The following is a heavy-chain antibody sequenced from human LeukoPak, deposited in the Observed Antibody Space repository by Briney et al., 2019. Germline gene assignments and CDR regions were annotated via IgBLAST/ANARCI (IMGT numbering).Heavy chain of an antibody. CDR3: AKDPRCGGDCYSDDY. CDR1: GFTFSSYG. D-gene: IGHD2-21*02. Sequence: GGSLRLSCAASGFTFSSYGMHWVRQAPGKGLEWVAFIRYDGSNKYYADSVKGRFTISRDNSKNTLYLQMNSLRAEDAAVYYCAKDPRCGGDCYSDDYWGQGTLVTVSS. J-gene: IGHJ4*02. CDR2: IRYDGSNK. V-gene: IGHV3-30*02.